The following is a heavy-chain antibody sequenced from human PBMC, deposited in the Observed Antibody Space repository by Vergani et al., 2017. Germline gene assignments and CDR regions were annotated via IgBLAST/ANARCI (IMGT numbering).Heavy chain of an antibody. CDR3: ARGRGYDFWSGYGVPAPFDY. Sequence: QVQLVESGGGVVQPGGSLRLSCAASGFTFSSYGMHWVRQAPGKGLEWVAFIRYDGSNKYYADSVKGRFTISRDNSKNTLYLQMNSLRAEDTAVYYCARGRGYDFWSGYGVPAPFDYWGQGTLVTVSS. J-gene: IGHJ4*02. CDR1: GFTFSSYG. D-gene: IGHD3-3*01. CDR2: IRYDGSNK. V-gene: IGHV3-30*02.